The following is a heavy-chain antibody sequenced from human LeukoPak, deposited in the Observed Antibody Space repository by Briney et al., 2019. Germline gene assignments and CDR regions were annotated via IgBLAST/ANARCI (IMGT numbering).Heavy chain of an antibody. CDR1: GFTFSSRE. V-gene: IGHV3-48*03. J-gene: IGHJ6*02. D-gene: IGHD3-10*01. CDR3: ASIGSLVYYYGMDL. Sequence: PGGSLRLSCAASGFTFSSREMNWVRQAPGKGLQWVSYISSSGSTIYYADSVKGRFTISRDNAKNSLYLQMNSLRAEDTAVYYCASIGSLVYYYGMDLWGQGTTVTVSS. CDR2: ISSSGSTI.